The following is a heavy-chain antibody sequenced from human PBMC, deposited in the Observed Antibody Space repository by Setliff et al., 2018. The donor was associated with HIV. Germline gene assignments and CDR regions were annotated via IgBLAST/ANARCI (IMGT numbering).Heavy chain of an antibody. CDR3: AKRRVCNTSCYIVDYMDV. D-gene: IGHD2-21*01. CDR1: GFTFSTYG. Sequence: PGGSLRLSCAASGFTFSTYGMQWVRQAPGKGLEWVAFIRYDGSNKYYADSVKGRFTISRDNSKNTLYLQMNSLRAEDTAIYYCAKRRVCNTSCYIVDYMDVWGKGTTVTVSS. CDR2: IRYDGSNK. V-gene: IGHV3-30*02. J-gene: IGHJ6*03.